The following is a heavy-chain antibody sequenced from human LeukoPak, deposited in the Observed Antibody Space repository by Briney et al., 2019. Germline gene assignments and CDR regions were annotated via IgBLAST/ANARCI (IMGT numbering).Heavy chain of an antibody. Sequence: PGGSLRLSCAASGFTFSSYAMSWVRQAPGKGLEWVSAISGSGGSTYYADSVKGRFTISRDNSKNTLYLQMNSLRAEDTAVYYCAKDRVSSGWLYYFDYWGQGTLVTVSS. D-gene: IGHD6-19*01. CDR1: GFTFSSYA. CDR3: AKDRVSSGWLYYFDY. J-gene: IGHJ4*02. CDR2: ISGSGGST. V-gene: IGHV3-23*01.